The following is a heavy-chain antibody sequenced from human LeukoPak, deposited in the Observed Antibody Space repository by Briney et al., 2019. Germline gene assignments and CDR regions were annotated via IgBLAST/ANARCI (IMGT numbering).Heavy chain of an antibody. V-gene: IGHV4-59*01. Sequence: SETLSLTCTISGGSMSNYYWRRIRQPPGRGLEYIGYIFYTGDTNYNPSLKSRLTMSVDTSNKQFFLKLTSVTAADTAVYYCARGRFELPLWGQGTLVIVSS. J-gene: IGHJ1*01. CDR1: GGSMSNYY. D-gene: IGHD3/OR15-3a*01. CDR2: IFYTGDT. CDR3: ARGRFELPL.